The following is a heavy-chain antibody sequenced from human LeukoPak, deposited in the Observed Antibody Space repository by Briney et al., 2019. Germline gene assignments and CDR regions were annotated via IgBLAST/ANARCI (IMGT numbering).Heavy chain of an antibody. CDR2: IKQDGSEK. Sequence: ETLSLTCAVYGGSFSGYCWSWVRLAPGEGLEWVANIKQDGSEKYYVDSVRGRFSISRDNSRNSLYLQMNSLRADDTAVYYCARVITVYNVYEEVAEYFQYWGQGTLVTVSS. CDR1: GGSFSGYC. CDR3: ARVITVYNVYEEVAEYFQY. D-gene: IGHD5/OR15-5a*01. J-gene: IGHJ1*01. V-gene: IGHV3-7*01.